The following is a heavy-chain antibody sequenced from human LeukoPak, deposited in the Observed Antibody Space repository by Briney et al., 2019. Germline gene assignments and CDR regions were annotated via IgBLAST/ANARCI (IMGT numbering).Heavy chain of an antibody. V-gene: IGHV4-59*01. J-gene: IGHJ2*01. CDR1: GVSISRYY. CDR2: VYHTGST. Sequence: SETLSLTCSVSGVSISRYYWTWIRQPPGKGLEWIGYVYHTGSTNYNPSLKSRVTISVDPSKNQFSLKLSSVTAADTAVYYCARNWYFDVWGRGTLVTVSS. CDR3: ARNWYFDV.